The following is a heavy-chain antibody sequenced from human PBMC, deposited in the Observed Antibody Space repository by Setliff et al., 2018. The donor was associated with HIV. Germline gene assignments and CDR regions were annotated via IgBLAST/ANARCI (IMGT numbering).Heavy chain of an antibody. J-gene: IGHJ4*02. CDR1: GGSISSSSYY. Sequence: SETLSLTCTVSGGSISSSSYYWGWLRQPPGKGLEWIGYIYYLGSTYYNPSLKSRVTISVDTSKNQFSLMLSSVTAADTAVYYCARGRYSSGYPDWGQGTLVTVSS. CDR3: ARGRYSSGYPD. D-gene: IGHD6-19*01. V-gene: IGHV4-39*01. CDR2: IYYLGST.